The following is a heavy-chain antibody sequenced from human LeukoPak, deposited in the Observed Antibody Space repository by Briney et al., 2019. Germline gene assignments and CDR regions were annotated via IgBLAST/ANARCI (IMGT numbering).Heavy chain of an antibody. V-gene: IGHV1-8*01. J-gene: IGHJ4*02. CDR2: MNPNSGNT. CDR1: GYTFTSYD. CDR3: ARESHCSSTSCYGGGDDY. D-gene: IGHD2-2*01. Sequence: ASVKVSCKASGYTFTSYDINWVRQATGQGLEWMGWMNPNSGNTGYAQKFQGRVTMTGNTSISTAYMELSSLRSEDTAVYYCARESHCSSTSCYGGGDDYWGQGTLVTVSS.